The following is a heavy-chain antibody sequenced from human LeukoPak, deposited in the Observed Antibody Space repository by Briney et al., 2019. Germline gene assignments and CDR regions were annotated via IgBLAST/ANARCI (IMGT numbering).Heavy chain of an antibody. Sequence: PGGSLRLSCAASGFTVSSNYMSWVRQAPGKGLEWVSLIYSGGSTYYADSVKGRFTISRDNSKNTLYLQMNSLRAEDTAVYYCARETNWNTFDYWGQGTLVTVSS. J-gene: IGHJ4*02. V-gene: IGHV3-66*01. CDR1: GFTVSSNY. D-gene: IGHD1/OR15-1a*01. CDR3: ARETNWNTFDY. CDR2: IYSGGST.